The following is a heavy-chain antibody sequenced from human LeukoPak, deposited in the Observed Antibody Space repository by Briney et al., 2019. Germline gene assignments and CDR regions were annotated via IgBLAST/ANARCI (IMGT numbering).Heavy chain of an antibody. CDR3: ARDHHHRLWDSYYYYMDV. CDR2: ISGTGSYI. D-gene: IGHD1-14*01. CDR1: GFTFSPYS. J-gene: IGHJ6*03. Sequence: AGGSLRLSCAASGFTFSPYSMNWVRQAPGKGLEWVSSISGTGSYIYYADSVKGRFTISRDNAKNSLYLQMNSLRAEDTAVYYCARDHHHRLWDSYYYYMDVWGKGTTVTISS. V-gene: IGHV3-21*01.